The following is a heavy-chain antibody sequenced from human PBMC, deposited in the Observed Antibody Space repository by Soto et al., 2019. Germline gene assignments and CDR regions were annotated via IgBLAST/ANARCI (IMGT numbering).Heavy chain of an antibody. CDR1: GYTFTSYG. V-gene: IGHV1-3*01. CDR3: VRRHVSATGIDWFDP. Sequence: ASVKVSCKVSGYTFTSYGIHWVRQAPGQRLEWMGWINAANGDTKYSPKFQGRVTITRDTSASTAYMELSSLRSEDTAVYYCVRRHVSATGIDWFDPWGQGTLVTISS. D-gene: IGHD6-13*01. J-gene: IGHJ5*02. CDR2: INAANGDT.